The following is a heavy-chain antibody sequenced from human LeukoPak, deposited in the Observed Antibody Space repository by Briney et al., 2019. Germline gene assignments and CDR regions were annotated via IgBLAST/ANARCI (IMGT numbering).Heavy chain of an antibody. CDR2: IIPILDVT. J-gene: IGHJ4*02. CDR3: ARGGGVDILTGFQY. Sequence: SVKVSCKASGGTFTNYAINWVRQAPGQGLEWMGRIIPILDVTNYAQKFQGRVTITADQSTSPAYMELGSLRSEDTAVYYCARGGGVDILTGFQYWGQGTLVTVSS. CDR1: GGTFTNYA. D-gene: IGHD3-9*01. V-gene: IGHV1-69*04.